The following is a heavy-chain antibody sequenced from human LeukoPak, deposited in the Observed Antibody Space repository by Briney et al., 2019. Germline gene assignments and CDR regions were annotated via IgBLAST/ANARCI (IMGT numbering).Heavy chain of an antibody. D-gene: IGHD1-26*01. V-gene: IGHV3-30*18. J-gene: IGHJ4*02. CDR2: ISYDGSNK. CDR3: AKGGGSYRLPYYFDY. CDR1: GFTFSSYG. Sequence: HPGGSLRLSCAASGFTFSSYGMHWVRQAPGKGLEWVAVISYDGSNKYYADSVKGRFTISRDNSKNTLYLQMNSLRAEDTAVYYCAKGGGSYRLPYYFDYWGQGTLVTVSS.